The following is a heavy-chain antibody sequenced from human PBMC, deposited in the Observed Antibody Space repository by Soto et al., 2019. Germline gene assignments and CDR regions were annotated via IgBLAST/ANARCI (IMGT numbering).Heavy chain of an antibody. CDR3: ARDMGGGYCTGDSCFAPYVPSFDY. Sequence: QVQLVQSGAEVKKPGASVKVSCKASGYTFTSYGISWVRQAPGQGLERMGWISAYNGNTKYAQKVQGRVTMTTDTSTSTAYMELRSLRSDDTAVYYCARDMGGGYCTGDSCFAPYVPSFDYWGQGTLVPVSS. J-gene: IGHJ4*02. V-gene: IGHV1-18*04. CDR2: ISAYNGNT. CDR1: GYTFTSYG. D-gene: IGHD2-15*01.